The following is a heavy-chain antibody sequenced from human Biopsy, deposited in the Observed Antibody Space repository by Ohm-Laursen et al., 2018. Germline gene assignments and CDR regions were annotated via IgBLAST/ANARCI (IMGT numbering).Heavy chain of an antibody. J-gene: IGHJ4*02. CDR3: ARHRYCSSTSCSNSNYYFDF. V-gene: IGHV4-39*01. D-gene: IGHD2-2*01. CDR1: GGSIRGSTYY. CDR2: VYFSGNT. Sequence: SETLSLTCNVSGGSIRGSTYYWGWIRQTPGKGLEWIGSVYFSGNTYYNPSLESRVAFSVDTSKNQFSLRLMYVTAADTAVYYCARHRYCSSTSCSNSNYYFDFWGQGTLVTVSS.